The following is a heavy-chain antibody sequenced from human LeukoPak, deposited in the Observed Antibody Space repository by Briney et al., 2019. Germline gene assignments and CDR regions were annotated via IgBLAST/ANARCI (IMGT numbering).Heavy chain of an antibody. CDR1: GGSISSSSYY. Sequence: PSETLSLTCTVSGGSISSSSYYWGWIRQPPGKGLEWIGSIYYSGSTYYNPSLKSRVTISVDTSKNQFSLKLSSVTAADTAVYYCASGPPGESMTDYWGQGTLVTVSS. CDR2: IYYSGST. J-gene: IGHJ4*02. D-gene: IGHD1-14*01. CDR3: ASGPPGESMTDY. V-gene: IGHV4-39*01.